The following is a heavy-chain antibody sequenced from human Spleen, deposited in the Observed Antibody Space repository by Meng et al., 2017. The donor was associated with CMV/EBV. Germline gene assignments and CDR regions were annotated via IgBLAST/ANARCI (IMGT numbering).Heavy chain of an antibody. J-gene: IGHJ6*02. CDR3: ARVLELPPYYYGMDV. D-gene: IGHD1-7*01. CDR2: IGTAGDT. CDR1: GFTFKTYY. Sequence: GGSLRLSCAASGFTFKTYYMHWVRQTTGKGLEWVSAIGTAGDTYYPGSVKGRFTISRENAKNSFYLQMNSLRAGDTAVYYCARVLELPPYYYGMDVWGQGTTVTVSS. V-gene: IGHV3-13*01.